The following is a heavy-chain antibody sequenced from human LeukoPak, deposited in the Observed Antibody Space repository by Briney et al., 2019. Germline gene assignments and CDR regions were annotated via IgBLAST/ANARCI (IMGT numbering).Heavy chain of an antibody. J-gene: IGHJ6*03. CDR2: ISYDGSNK. D-gene: IGHD3-10*01. CDR1: GFTFSSYG. V-gene: IGHV3-30*18. CDR3: AKEDATMVRGVISDSYYYYYYMDV. Sequence: GGSLRLSCAASGFTFSSYGMHWVRQAPGKGLEWVAVISYDGSNKYYADSEKGRFTISRDNSKNTLYLQMNSLRADDTAVYYCAKEDATMVRGVISDSYYYYYYMDVWGKGTTVTVSS.